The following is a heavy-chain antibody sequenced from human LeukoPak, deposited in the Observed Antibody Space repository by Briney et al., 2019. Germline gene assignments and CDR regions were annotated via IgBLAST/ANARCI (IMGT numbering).Heavy chain of an antibody. CDR1: GGSISSSSYY. CDR3: ARGSPGVLTGYYWVDP. Sequence: SETLSLTCTVSGGSISSSSYYWGWIRQPPGKGLEWIGSIYYSGSTYYNPSLKSRVTISVDTSKNQFSLKLSSVTAADTAVYYCARGSPGVLTGYYWVDPWGQGTLVTVSS. CDR2: IYYSGST. V-gene: IGHV4-39*07. D-gene: IGHD3-9*01. J-gene: IGHJ5*02.